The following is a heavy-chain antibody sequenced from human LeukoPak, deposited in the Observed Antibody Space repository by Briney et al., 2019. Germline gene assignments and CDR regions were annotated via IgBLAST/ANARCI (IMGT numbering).Heavy chain of an antibody. CDR1: GFIFSKNG. Sequence: PGGSLRLSCAASGFIFSKNGMDWVRQAPGKGLEWVSYISDNGRAIYYADSVKGRFTISTDNAKNSLYLQMNSLRDEDSAVCYCARDYSGYGSIDYWGQGTLVTVSS. CDR2: ISDNGRAI. V-gene: IGHV3-48*02. CDR3: ARDYSGYGSIDY. D-gene: IGHD5-12*01. J-gene: IGHJ4*02.